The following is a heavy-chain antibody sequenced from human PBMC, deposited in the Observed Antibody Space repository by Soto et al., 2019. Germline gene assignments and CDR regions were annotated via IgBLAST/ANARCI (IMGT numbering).Heavy chain of an antibody. CDR2: ISWNSVSI. Sequence: EVQLVESGGGLVQPGRSLRLSCAASGFTFDDYAMHWVRQSPWKGLEWVSGISWNSVSIGYADSVKGRFTISRDNAKNSLYLPMNSLRPEDTALYYCAKGGYASGSYYSGGFAYWGQGTLVTVSS. CDR3: AKGGYASGSYYSGGFAY. J-gene: IGHJ4*02. CDR1: GFTFDDYA. V-gene: IGHV3-9*01. D-gene: IGHD3-10*01.